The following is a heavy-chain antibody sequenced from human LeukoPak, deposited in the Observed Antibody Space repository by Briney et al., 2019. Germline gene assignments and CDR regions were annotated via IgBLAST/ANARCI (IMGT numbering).Heavy chain of an antibody. J-gene: IGHJ3*02. D-gene: IGHD3-9*01. Sequence: PSETLSLTCAVYGESFSGYYWSWIRQPPGKGLEWIGEINHSGSTNYNPSLKSRVTISVDTSKNQFSLKLSSVTAADTAVYYCARDDILTTDAFDIWGQGTMVTVSS. CDR2: INHSGST. CDR3: ARDDILTTDAFDI. V-gene: IGHV4-34*01. CDR1: GESFSGYY.